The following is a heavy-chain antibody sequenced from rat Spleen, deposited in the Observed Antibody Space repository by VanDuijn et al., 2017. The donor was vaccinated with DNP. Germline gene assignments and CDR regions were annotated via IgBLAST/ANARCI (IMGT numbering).Heavy chain of an antibody. D-gene: IGHD4-3*01. CDR1: GYTFTTYY. CDR3: ASGRDGVWFAS. V-gene: IGHV1-43*01. Sequence: QVQLQQSGGELAKPGSSVQISCKASGYTFTTYYIAWIKQTPGQGLEYVASINTGSGGTHYNERFKDKATLTVDKSSSTAFMQLSSLTPDDSAVYSCASGRDGVWFASWGQGTLVTVSS. CDR2: INTGSGGT. J-gene: IGHJ3*01.